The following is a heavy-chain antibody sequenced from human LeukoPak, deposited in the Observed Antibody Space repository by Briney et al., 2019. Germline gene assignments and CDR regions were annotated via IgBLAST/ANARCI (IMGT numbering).Heavy chain of an antibody. CDR2: IYSSGST. CDR1: GASISSDGYS. D-gene: IGHD3-3*01. CDR3: ARGYDFWSGLVGGWFDP. V-gene: IGHV4-30-4*07. Sequence: SETLSLTCAVSGASISSDGYSWSWIRQPPGKRLECIGYIYSSGSTYYNPSLKSRVTISVDTSNNQFSLKLSSVTAADTAVYYCARGYDFWSGLVGGWFDPWGQGTLVTVSS. J-gene: IGHJ5*02.